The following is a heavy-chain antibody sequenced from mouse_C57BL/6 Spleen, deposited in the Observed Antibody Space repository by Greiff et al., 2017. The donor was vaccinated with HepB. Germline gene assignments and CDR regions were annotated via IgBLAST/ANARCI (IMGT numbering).Heavy chain of an antibody. CDR3: ARMDYGDGY. CDR1: GYTFTSYT. CDR2: INPSSGYN. Sequence: VQLQQSGAELARPGASVKMSCKASGYTFTSYTMHWVKKRPGQGLEWIGYINPSSGYNKYNQKFKDKATLTADKSSSTAYMELSSLKSEDYAVYYCARMDYGDGYWSQGTTLTVSS. V-gene: IGHV1-4*01. D-gene: IGHD1-2*01. J-gene: IGHJ2*01.